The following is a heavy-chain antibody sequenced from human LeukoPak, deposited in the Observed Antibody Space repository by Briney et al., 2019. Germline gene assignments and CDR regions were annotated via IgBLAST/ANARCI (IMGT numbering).Heavy chain of an antibody. J-gene: IGHJ3*02. D-gene: IGHD1-26*01. CDR2: ISSSSTYI. V-gene: IGHV3-21*04. CDR3: ARGGSYLSAFDI. Sequence: GGSLRLSCAASGFTFSSYSMNWVRQAPGKGLEWVSSISSSSTYIHYADSVKGRFTISRDNAKKSLYLQMNSLRAEDTAVYYCARGGSYLSAFDIWGQGTMVTVSS. CDR1: GFTFSSYS.